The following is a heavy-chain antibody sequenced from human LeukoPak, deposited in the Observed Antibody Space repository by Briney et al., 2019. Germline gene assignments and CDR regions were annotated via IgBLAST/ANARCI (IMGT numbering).Heavy chain of an antibody. J-gene: IGHJ6*02. Sequence: GGSLRLSCVASGFIFTDYGLHWVRQAPGKGLEWVAVIWYDGTNEFYGDSVKGRVTISRDNSKNTVYLQMNSLRAEDTALYYRARAPVRRVGMTQYNYFYGMDVWGQGTTVTISS. CDR2: IWYDGTNE. CDR3: ARAPVRRVGMTQYNYFYGMDV. CDR1: GFIFTDYG. V-gene: IGHV3-33*01. D-gene: IGHD1-26*01.